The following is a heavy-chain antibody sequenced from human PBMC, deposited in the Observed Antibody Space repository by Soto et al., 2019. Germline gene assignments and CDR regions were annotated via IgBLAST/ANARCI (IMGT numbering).Heavy chain of an antibody. CDR1: GFSLSTSGVG. V-gene: IGHV2-5*02. CDR2: IYWDDDK. Sequence: SGPTLVKPTQTLTLTCTFSGFSLSTSGVGVGWIRQPPGKALEWLALIYWDDDKRYSPSLKSRLTITKDTSKNQVVLTMTNMDPVDTATYYCAHRAMVRGLGENWFDPWGQGTLVTVSS. CDR3: AHRAMVRGLGENWFDP. J-gene: IGHJ5*02. D-gene: IGHD3-10*01.